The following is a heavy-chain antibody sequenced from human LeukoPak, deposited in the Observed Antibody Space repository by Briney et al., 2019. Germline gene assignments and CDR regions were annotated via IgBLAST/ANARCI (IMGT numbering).Heavy chain of an antibody. Sequence: SGPTLVKPTQTLTLTCTFSGFSLSTSGVGVGWIRQPPGKALEWPALIYWDDDKRYSPSLKSRLTITKDTSKNQVVLTMTNMDPVDTATYYCAHIRPPVTTPDYWGQGTLVTVSS. CDR2: IYWDDDK. CDR3: AHIRPPVTTPDY. J-gene: IGHJ4*02. D-gene: IGHD4-17*01. V-gene: IGHV2-5*02. CDR1: GFSLSTSGVG.